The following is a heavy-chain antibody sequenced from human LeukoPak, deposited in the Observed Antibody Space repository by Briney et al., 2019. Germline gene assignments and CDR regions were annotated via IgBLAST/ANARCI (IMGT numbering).Heavy chain of an antibody. J-gene: IGHJ4*02. CDR3: AKDEGVVSPGDYFDY. CDR2: ISWNSGTI. D-gene: IGHD3-3*01. CDR1: GFSFDDYG. V-gene: IGHV3-9*01. Sequence: GGSLRLSCAASGFSFDDYGMHWVRQAPGKGLEWVSGISWNSGTIEYADSVKGRFTISRDNAKNSLYLQMNSLRAEDTALYYCAKDEGVVSPGDYFDYWGQGTLVTVSS.